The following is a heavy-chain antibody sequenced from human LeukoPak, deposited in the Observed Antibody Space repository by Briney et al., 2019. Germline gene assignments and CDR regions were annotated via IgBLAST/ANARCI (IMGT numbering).Heavy chain of an antibody. CDR3: AKDSSVAGLRRAHY. J-gene: IGHJ4*02. D-gene: IGHD6-19*01. CDR1: GFTFSSYA. V-gene: IGHV3-30*04. Sequence: GGSLRLSCAASGFTFSSYAMHWVRQAPGKGLEWVAVISYDGSNKYHADSVKGRFTISRDNSKNTLYLQMNSLRAEDTAIYYCAKDSSVAGLRRAHYWGQGTLVTVSS. CDR2: ISYDGSNK.